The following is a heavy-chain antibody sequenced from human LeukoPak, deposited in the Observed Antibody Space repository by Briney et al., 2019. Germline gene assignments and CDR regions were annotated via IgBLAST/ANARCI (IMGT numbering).Heavy chain of an antibody. V-gene: IGHV3-23*01. D-gene: IGHD3-22*01. CDR3: AKADSSGYYYESRYFQH. Sequence: SGGSLRLSCAASGFTVSSNYMSWVRQAPGKGLEWVSAISGSGGSTYYADSVKGRFTISRDNSKNTLYLQMNSLRAEDTAVYYCAKADSSGYYYESRYFQHWGQGTLVTVSS. J-gene: IGHJ1*01. CDR1: GFTVSSNY. CDR2: ISGSGGST.